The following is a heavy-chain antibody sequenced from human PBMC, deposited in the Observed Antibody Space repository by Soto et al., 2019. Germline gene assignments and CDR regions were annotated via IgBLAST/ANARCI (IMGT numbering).Heavy chain of an antibody. CDR1: GYTFTSYD. V-gene: IGHV1-8*01. CDR2: MNPNSGNT. J-gene: IGHJ3*02. Sequence: QVQLVQSGAEVKKPGASVKVSCKASGYTFTSYDINGVRQATGQGLEWMGWMNPNSGNTGYAQQFQGRVNMTRNTSISTDYMERSSLRSEDTAVYYCAGGKNGYLYDAFDIWSQGTMGTFSS. CDR3: AGGKNGYLYDAFDI. D-gene: IGHD5-18*01.